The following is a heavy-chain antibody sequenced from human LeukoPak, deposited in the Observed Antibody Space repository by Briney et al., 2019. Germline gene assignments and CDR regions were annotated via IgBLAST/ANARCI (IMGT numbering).Heavy chain of an antibody. J-gene: IGHJ3*02. V-gene: IGHV3-53*05. CDR1: GFTVSSNY. CDR3: AKVSLNMVNDAFDI. Sequence: GGSLRLSCAASGFTVSSNYMSWVRQAPGEGLEWVSVIYSGGSTYYADSVKGRFTISRDNSKNTLYLQMNSLRAEDTAMYYCAKVSLNMVNDAFDIWGQGTMVSVSS. CDR2: IYSGGST. D-gene: IGHD4/OR15-4a*01.